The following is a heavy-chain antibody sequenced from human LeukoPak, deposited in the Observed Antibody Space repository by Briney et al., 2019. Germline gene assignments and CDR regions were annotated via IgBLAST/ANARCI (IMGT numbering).Heavy chain of an antibody. CDR1: GFTFSSYW. D-gene: IGHD3-10*01. CDR2: INSDGSST. J-gene: IGHJ4*02. V-gene: IGHV3-74*01. Sequence: TGGSLRLSCAASGFTFSSYWMHWVRQAPGKGLVWVSRINSDGSSTSYADSVKGRFSISRDNSRNTLYLEVSSLTAEDAAVYYCAKDDAWLRFGEWSQGTLVTVSS. CDR3: AKDDAWLRFGE.